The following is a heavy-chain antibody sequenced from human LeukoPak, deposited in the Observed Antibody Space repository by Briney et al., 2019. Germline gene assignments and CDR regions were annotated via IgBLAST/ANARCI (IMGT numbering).Heavy chain of an antibody. CDR1: GFTSSSYG. V-gene: IGHV3-23*01. D-gene: IGHD2-15*01. J-gene: IGHJ6*03. Sequence: GTSLRLSCAASGFTSSSYGMSWVRQAPGKGLEWVSAICGSGGCTYYADSVKGRFTISRDNSKNTLYLQMNSLRAEDTAVYYCAKGGGYGSGYYYMDVWGKGTTVTISS. CDR3: AKGGGYGSGYYYMDV. CDR2: ICGSGGCT.